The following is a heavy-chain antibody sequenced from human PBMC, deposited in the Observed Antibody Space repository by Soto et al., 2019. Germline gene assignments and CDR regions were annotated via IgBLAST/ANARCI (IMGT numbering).Heavy chain of an antibody. CDR1: GGSVSSGSYY. D-gene: IGHD3-22*01. CDR2: IYYSGST. J-gene: IGHJ6*02. CDR3: ARTGDSSGYYYYYYYGMDV. Sequence: SETLSLTCTVSGGSVSSGSYYWSWIRQPPGKGLEWIGYIYYSGSTNYNPSLKSRATISVDTSKNQFSLKLSSVTAADTAVYYCARTGDSSGYYYYYYYGMDVWGQGTTVTVSS. V-gene: IGHV4-61*01.